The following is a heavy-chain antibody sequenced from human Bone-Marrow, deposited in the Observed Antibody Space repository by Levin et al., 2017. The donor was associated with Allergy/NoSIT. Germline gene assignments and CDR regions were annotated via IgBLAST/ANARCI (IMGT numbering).Heavy chain of an antibody. CDR1: GFSLSSFG. CDR2: IWYDGSNE. CDR3: ARASNPYFYGSGPADY. D-gene: IGHD3-10*01. J-gene: IGHJ4*02. Sequence: PGGSLRLSCVASGFSLSSFGMHWVRQAPGKGLEWVAVIWYDGSNENYADSVKGRFTISRDNSKNTLYLEMNRLSVDDTAVYYCARASNPYFYGSGPADYWGQGILVTVSS. V-gene: IGHV3-33*01.